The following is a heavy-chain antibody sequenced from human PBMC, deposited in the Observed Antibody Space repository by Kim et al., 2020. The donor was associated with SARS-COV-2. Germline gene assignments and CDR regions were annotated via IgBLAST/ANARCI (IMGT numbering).Heavy chain of an antibody. J-gene: IGHJ4*02. Sequence: DSVNGRFTISRDNSTNTLYLQMNSLRAEDTAVYYCAKDRFGDGDYVFDYWGQGTLVTVSS. V-gene: IGHV3-23*01. D-gene: IGHD4-17*01. CDR3: AKDRFGDGDYVFDY.